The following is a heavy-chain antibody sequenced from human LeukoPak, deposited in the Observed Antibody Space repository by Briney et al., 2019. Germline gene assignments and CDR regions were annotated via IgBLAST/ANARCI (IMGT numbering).Heavy chain of an antibody. V-gene: IGHV3-48*01. CDR3: ARGDCSGGSCYLSLTTIDY. CDR2: ISSSSSTI. Sequence: GGSLRLSCAASGFTFSSYSMNWVRQAPGKGLEWLSYISSSSSTIYYADSVKGRFTISRDNAKNSLYLQMNSLRAEDTAVYYCARGDCSGGSCYLSLTTIDYWGQGTLVTVSS. D-gene: IGHD2-15*01. CDR1: GFTFSSYS. J-gene: IGHJ4*02.